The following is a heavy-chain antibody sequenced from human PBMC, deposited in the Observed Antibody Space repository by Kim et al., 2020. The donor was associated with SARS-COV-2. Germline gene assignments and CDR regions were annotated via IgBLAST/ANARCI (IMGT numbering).Heavy chain of an antibody. Sequence: GGSLRLSCAASGFTFSSYSMNWVRQAPGKGLEWVSYISSSSSTIYYADSVKGRFTISRDNAKNSLYLQMNSLRAEDTAVYYCASEGGYDSSGYYGWVHWGQGTLVTVSS. CDR1: GFTFSSYS. CDR3: ASEGGYDSSGYYGWVH. CDR2: ISSSSSTI. J-gene: IGHJ4*02. D-gene: IGHD3-22*01. V-gene: IGHV3-48*04.